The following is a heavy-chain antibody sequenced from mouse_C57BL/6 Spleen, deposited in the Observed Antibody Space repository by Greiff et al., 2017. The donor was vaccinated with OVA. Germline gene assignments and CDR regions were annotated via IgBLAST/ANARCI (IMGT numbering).Heavy chain of an antibody. CDR1: GYTFTSYW. D-gene: IGHD3-2*02. CDR3: ARGDSSGPDY. V-gene: IGHV1-69*01. J-gene: IGHJ2*01. CDR2: IDPSDSYT. Sequence: QVQLQQPGAELVMPGASVKLSCKASGYTFTSYWMHWVKQRPGQGLEWIGEIDPSDSYTNYNHKFKGKSTLTVDKSSSTAYMQLSSLTSEDSAVYYCARGDSSGPDYWGQGTTLTVSS.